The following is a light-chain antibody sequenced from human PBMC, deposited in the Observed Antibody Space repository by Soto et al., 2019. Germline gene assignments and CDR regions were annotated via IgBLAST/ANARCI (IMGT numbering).Light chain of an antibody. CDR2: KPT. Sequence: DIQMTQSPSPLSAFVADRVTMTCRASQSISSWLAWYQQKPGKAPNLLIYKPTSFESGLPSWFSGSGSAREFSVTITSLQIDEFGSYYGHQYNFAPLIVGGGAPVEI. CDR1: QSISSW. CDR3: HQYNFAPLI. J-gene: IGKJ4*01. V-gene: IGKV1-5*03.